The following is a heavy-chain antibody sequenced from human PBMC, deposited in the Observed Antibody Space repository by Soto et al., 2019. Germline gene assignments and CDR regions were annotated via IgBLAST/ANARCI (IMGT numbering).Heavy chain of an antibody. J-gene: IGHJ4*02. CDR2: MYAGAIA. V-gene: IGHV4-4*07. CDR3: ARCLSGYSSSCYYFDY. D-gene: IGHD2-2*01. CDR1: GGALSSYI. Sequence: SETLSLTCTVSGGALSSYIWSWIRQPAGKGPQWIRRMYAGAIANYLTSLKSRVSMSADTSKNQFSLNPRSVAAADTAVYYCARCLSGYSSSCYYFDYWGQGAMGTVS.